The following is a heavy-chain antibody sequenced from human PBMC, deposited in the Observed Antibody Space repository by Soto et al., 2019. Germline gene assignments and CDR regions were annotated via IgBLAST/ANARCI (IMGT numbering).Heavy chain of an antibody. J-gene: IGHJ3*02. Sequence: SETLSLTCTVSSGSISSGGYHWSWIRQHPGKGLELIGYIHYTGSTYYNPSLKSRLTISVDASKNQFSLRLSSVTAADTAVYYCARDSAIAARAFDIWGRGTMVTVSS. D-gene: IGHD6-6*01. CDR2: IHYTGST. CDR1: SGSISSGGYH. CDR3: ARDSAIAARAFDI. V-gene: IGHV4-31*03.